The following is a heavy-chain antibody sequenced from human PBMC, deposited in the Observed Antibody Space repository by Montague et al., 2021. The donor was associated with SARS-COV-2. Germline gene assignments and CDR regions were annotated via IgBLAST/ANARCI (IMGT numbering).Heavy chain of an antibody. CDR2: FYYTGNX. CDR3: VRHGGSSWLVS. Sequence: SETRSLTCTVSRGSISGRSNYWGWVRQTPGKGLEWIGSFYYTGNXYYNPSLKSRVTISVDTSKNQFSLSLRSVTAVDTSVYFCVRHGGSSWLVSWGQGTLVIVSS. D-gene: IGHD2-15*01. J-gene: IGHJ5*01. CDR1: RGSISGRSNY. V-gene: IGHV4-39*01.